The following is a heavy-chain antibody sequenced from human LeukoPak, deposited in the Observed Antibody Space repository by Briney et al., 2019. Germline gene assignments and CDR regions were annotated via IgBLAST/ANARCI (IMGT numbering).Heavy chain of an antibody. V-gene: IGHV4-4*07. CDR2: IYTSGST. Sequence: PSETLSLTCTVSGGSISSYYWSWIRQPAGKGLEWIGRIYTSGSTNYNPSLKSRVTISVDTSKNQFSLKLSSVTAADTAVYYCAGRYCSGGSCLRGAFDIWGQGTMVTVSS. D-gene: IGHD2-15*01. J-gene: IGHJ3*02. CDR3: AGRYCSGGSCLRGAFDI. CDR1: GGSISSYY.